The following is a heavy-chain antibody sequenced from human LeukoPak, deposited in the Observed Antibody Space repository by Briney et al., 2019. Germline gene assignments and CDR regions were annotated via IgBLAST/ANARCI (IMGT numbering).Heavy chain of an antibody. CDR3: VGITFYSSNFDY. V-gene: IGHV1-24*01. D-gene: IGHD3-16*01. Sequence: ASVKDSCKVSGYTLTELSMHWVRQAPGKGLEWMGGFDPEDGETIYAQKFQGRVTMTEDTSTDTAYMELSSLRSEDTAVYYCVGITFYSSNFDYWGQGTLVTVSS. CDR1: GYTLTELS. CDR2: FDPEDGET. J-gene: IGHJ4*02.